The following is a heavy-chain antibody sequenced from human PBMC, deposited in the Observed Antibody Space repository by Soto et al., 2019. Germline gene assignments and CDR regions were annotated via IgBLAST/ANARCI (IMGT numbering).Heavy chain of an antibody. CDR2: IYYSGST. CDR1: GGSISSGGYS. Sequence: PSETLSLTCAVSGGSISSGGYSWSWIRQPPGKGLEWIGYIYYSGSTYYNPSLKSRVTISADTSMNQFSLALTSVTAADTAMYYCARGSTTEKVDSWGQGILVTVSS. J-gene: IGHJ4*02. V-gene: IGHV4-30-2*05. CDR3: ARGSTTEKVDS.